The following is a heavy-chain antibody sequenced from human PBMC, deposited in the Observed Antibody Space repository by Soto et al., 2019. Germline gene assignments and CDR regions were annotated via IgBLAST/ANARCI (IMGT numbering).Heavy chain of an antibody. Sequence: LSLTCTVSGGSISSSSCYWGWIRQPPGKGLEWIGSIYYSGSTYYNPSLKSRVTISVDTSKNQFSLKLSSVTAADTAVYYCARPGNFRYCSGGSCRDAFDIWGQGTMVTVSS. CDR1: GGSISSSSCY. D-gene: IGHD2-15*01. V-gene: IGHV4-39*01. CDR2: IYYSGST. J-gene: IGHJ3*02. CDR3: ARPGNFRYCSGGSCRDAFDI.